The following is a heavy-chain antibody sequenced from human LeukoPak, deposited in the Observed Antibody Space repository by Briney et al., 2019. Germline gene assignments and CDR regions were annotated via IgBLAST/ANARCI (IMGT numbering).Heavy chain of an antibody. CDR3: ARDHWDILTGYYIDY. CDR2: ISSSSRYL. V-gene: IGHV3-21*01. D-gene: IGHD3-9*01. Sequence: PGGSLRLSCAASEFTFSSYGMNWVRQAPGKGLEWVSSISSSSRYLYYADSVKGRFTISRDNAKNSLYLQMNSLRAEDTAVYYCARDHWDILTGYYIDYWGQGTLVTVSS. CDR1: EFTFSSYG. J-gene: IGHJ4*02.